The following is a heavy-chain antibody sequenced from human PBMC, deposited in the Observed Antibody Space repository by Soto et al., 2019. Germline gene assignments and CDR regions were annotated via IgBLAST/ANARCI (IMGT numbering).Heavy chain of an antibody. J-gene: IGHJ4*02. Sequence: QVQLVQSGAGVKKPGSSVKVSCKASGGTFSSYAISWVRQAPGQGLEWMGGIIPIFGTANYAQKFQGRVTITADESTSTAYMELSSLRSEDTAVYYCAREYGYSGYDGYYFDYWGQGTLVTVSS. CDR3: AREYGYSGYDGYYFDY. V-gene: IGHV1-69*01. CDR1: GGTFSSYA. CDR2: IIPIFGTA. D-gene: IGHD5-12*01.